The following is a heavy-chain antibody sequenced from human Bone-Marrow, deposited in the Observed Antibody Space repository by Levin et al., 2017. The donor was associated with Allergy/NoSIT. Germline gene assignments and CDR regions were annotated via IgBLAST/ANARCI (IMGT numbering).Heavy chain of an antibody. CDR3: ATGAMDY. CDR1: GLPFSIYG. CDR2: ISSSGTPI. Sequence: GGSLRLSCVASGLPFSIYGMNWVRQAPGKGLEWVSHISSSGTPIYYADSVRGRFTMSRDNAKSSLYLQMNSLRAEDTALYYCATGAMDYWGQGTLVTVSS. J-gene: IGHJ4*02. V-gene: IGHV3-48*04. D-gene: IGHD5-18*01.